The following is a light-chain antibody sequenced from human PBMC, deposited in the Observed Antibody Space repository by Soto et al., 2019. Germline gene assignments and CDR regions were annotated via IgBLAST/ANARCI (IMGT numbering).Light chain of an antibody. J-gene: IGKJ1*01. Sequence: DIVMTQSPDSLALSLGEKATINCKSSQSVLYSSNNKNYLAWYQQKPGQPPKLLIYWASARESGVPDRFSGSGSGTDFTLTISSLQAEDVAVYYCHQYYGSLPTFGQGTKVEVK. CDR3: HQYYGSLPT. CDR2: WAS. V-gene: IGKV4-1*01. CDR1: QSVLYSSNNKNY.